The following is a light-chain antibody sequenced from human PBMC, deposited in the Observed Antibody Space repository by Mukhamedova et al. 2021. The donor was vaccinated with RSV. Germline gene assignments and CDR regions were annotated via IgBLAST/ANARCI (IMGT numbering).Light chain of an antibody. J-gene: IGLJ3*02. V-gene: IGLV2-11*01. CDR2: DVS. CDR3: CSYAGSYTWV. CDR1: SSDVGGYNY. Sequence: GTSSDVGGYNYVSWYQQHPGKAPKLMIYDVSKRPSGVPDRFSGSKSGNTASLTLSGLQAEDEADYYCCSYAGSYTWVLGGGTKL.